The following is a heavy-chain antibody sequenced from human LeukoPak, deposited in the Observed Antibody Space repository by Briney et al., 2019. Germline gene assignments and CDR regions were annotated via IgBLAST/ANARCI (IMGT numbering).Heavy chain of an antibody. CDR1: GGSISSYY. Sequence: SETLSLTCTVSGGSISSYYWSWIRQPAGKRLEWIGRIYTSGSTNYNPSLKSRVTMSVDTSKNQFSLKLSSVTAADTAVYYCARLGYCSGGSCYVDYWGQGTLVTVSS. CDR3: ARLGYCSGGSCYVDY. J-gene: IGHJ4*02. CDR2: IYTSGST. V-gene: IGHV4-4*07. D-gene: IGHD2-15*01.